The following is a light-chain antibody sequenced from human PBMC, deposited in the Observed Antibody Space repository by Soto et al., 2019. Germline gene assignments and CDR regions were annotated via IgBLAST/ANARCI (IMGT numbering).Light chain of an antibody. Sequence: QFALTLPASVSGSPGQSITFSCSGISNNYVSWYQQHPGKAPKLMIFDVSSRPSGVSNRFSGSKSANTASLTISGLQAEDEADYYCSSFITSGIWVFGGGTKLTVL. CDR1: SNNY. V-gene: IGLV2-14*03. CDR2: DVS. CDR3: SSFITSGIWV. J-gene: IGLJ3*02.